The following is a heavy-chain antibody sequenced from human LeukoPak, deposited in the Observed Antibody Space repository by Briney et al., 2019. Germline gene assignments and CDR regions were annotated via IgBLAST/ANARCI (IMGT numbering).Heavy chain of an antibody. J-gene: IGHJ4*02. V-gene: IGHV3-53*01. CDR2: VYSDGST. CDR1: GFTFSTYG. Sequence: PGRSLRLSCAASGFTFSTYGMSWVRQAPRKGLEWVSVVYSDGSTFYADSVKGRFTISRDISKNTLSLQMNSLRAEDTAVYYCASTNGRFGELLLDYWGRGTLVTVSS. CDR3: ASTNGRFGELLLDY. D-gene: IGHD3-10*01.